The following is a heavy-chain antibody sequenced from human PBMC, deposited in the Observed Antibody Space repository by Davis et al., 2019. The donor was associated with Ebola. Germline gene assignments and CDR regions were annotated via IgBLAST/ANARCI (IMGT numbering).Heavy chain of an antibody. J-gene: IGHJ4*02. CDR1: GFTSGDYA. CDR2: IRSKAYGGTT. CDR3: TSPGGVAAAYDY. Sequence: PGGSLRLSCTASGFTSGDYAMSWFRQAPGKGLEWVGFIRSKAYGGTTEYAASVKGRFTISRDDSKSIAYLQMNSLKTEDTAVYYCTSPGGVAAAYDYWGQGTLVTVSS. V-gene: IGHV3-49*03. D-gene: IGHD6-13*01.